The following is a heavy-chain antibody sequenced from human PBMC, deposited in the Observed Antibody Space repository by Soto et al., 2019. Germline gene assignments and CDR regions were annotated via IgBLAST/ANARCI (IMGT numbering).Heavy chain of an antibody. Sequence: SETLSLTCTVSGGSISSGGCYWSWIRQHPGKGLEWIGYIYYSGSTYYNPSLKSRVTISVDTSKNQFSLKLSSVTAADTAVYYCARLTGATMVRGPDAPNANNWFDPWGQGTLVTVSS. D-gene: IGHD3-10*01. V-gene: IGHV4-31*03. CDR3: ARLTGATMVRGPDAPNANNWFDP. CDR2: IYYSGST. J-gene: IGHJ5*02. CDR1: GGSISSGGCY.